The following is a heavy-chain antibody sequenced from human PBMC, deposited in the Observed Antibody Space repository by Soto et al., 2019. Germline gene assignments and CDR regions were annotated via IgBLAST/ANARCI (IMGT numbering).Heavy chain of an antibody. J-gene: IGHJ5*02. D-gene: IGHD5-18*01. CDR3: ARVGRTGYSYGYSRYNSSDP. CDR1: GGSFSGYY. Sequence: WETLSLTCAVYGGSFSGYYWSWIRQPPGKGLEWIGEINHSGSTNYNPSLKSRVTISVDTSKNQFSLKLSSVTAADTAVYYCARVGRTGYSYGYSRYNSSDPWGQGTLVTVSS. V-gene: IGHV4-34*01. CDR2: INHSGST.